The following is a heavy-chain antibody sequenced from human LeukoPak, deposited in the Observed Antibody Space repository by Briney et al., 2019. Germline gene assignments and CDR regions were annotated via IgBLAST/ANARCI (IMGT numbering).Heavy chain of an antibody. CDR2: IRNSGITI. Sequence: GGSLRLSCAVSGFTLSSYNMNWVRQAPGKVLEWVSYIRNSGITIYYADSVKGRFTISRDDPHNTLYLQMNSLRAEDTAVYFCARGGVDYYGSGTYYLMYYFDYWGQGALVTVSS. CDR1: GFTLSSYN. J-gene: IGHJ4*02. D-gene: IGHD3-10*01. CDR3: ARGGVDYYGSGTYYLMYYFDY. V-gene: IGHV3-48*01.